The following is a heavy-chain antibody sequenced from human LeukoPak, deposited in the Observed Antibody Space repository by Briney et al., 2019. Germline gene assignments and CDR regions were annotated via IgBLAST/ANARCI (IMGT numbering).Heavy chain of an antibody. CDR2: INHSGST. CDR1: GGSFSGYY. Sequence: SETLSLTCAVYGGSFSGYYWSWIRQPPGKGLEWIGEINHSGSTNYNPSLKSRVTISVDTSKNQFSLKLSSVTAADTAVYYCARDGGAYGSGSYYNVYYYYGMDVWGKGTTVTVSS. CDR3: ARDGGAYGSGSYYNVYYYYGMDV. V-gene: IGHV4-34*01. D-gene: IGHD3-10*01. J-gene: IGHJ6*04.